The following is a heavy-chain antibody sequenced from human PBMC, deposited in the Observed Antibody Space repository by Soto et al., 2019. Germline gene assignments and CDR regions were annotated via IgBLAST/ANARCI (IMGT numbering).Heavy chain of an antibody. D-gene: IGHD1-26*01. Sequence: QVQVVQSGAEVKKPGASVKVSCKASGYTFTSYVMHWVRQAPGQRVEWMGWIKAGNGNTKYSQKFQCRVTMTRDTSASTAYIELSSLRSEDTAVYYCERWDPIYYYYGMDVWGQGTTVTVSS. CDR2: IKAGNGNT. CDR3: ERWDPIYYYYGMDV. V-gene: IGHV1-3*01. CDR1: GYTFTSYV. J-gene: IGHJ6*02.